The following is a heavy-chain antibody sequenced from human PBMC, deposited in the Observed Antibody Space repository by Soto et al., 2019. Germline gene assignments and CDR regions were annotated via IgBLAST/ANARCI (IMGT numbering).Heavy chain of an antibody. CDR2: IYYSGST. Sequence: SETLSLTCTVSGGSISSYYWSWIRQPPGKGLEWIGYIYYSGSTNYNPSLKSRVTISVDTSKNQLSLKLSSVTAADTAVYYCARSARPVRDFDYWGQGTLVTVSS. J-gene: IGHJ4*02. CDR1: GGSISSYY. D-gene: IGHD2-2*01. CDR3: ARSARPVRDFDY. V-gene: IGHV4-59*01.